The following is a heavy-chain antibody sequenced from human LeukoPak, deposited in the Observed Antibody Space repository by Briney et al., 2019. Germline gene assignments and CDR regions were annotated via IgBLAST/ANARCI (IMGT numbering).Heavy chain of an antibody. V-gene: IGHV1-2*02. D-gene: IGHD3-9*01. CDR1: GYTFTGYY. J-gene: IGHJ6*02. CDR3: ARPHVLRYFDWSQYYGMDV. Sequence: GASVKVSCKASGYTFTGYYMHWVRQAPGQGLEWMGWINPNSGGTNYAQKFQGRVTMTRDTSISTAYMELSRLRSDDTAVYYCARPHVLRYFDWSQYYGMDVWGQGTTVTVSS. CDR2: INPNSGGT.